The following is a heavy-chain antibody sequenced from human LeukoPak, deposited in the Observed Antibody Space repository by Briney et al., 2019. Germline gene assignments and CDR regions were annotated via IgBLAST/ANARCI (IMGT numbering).Heavy chain of an antibody. J-gene: IGHJ5*02. CDR2: IYHSGST. D-gene: IGHD6-13*01. CDR3: ARGPGGSWSNWFDP. CDR1: GGSISSGGYS. Sequence: SETLSLTCAVSGGSISSGGYSWSWIRQPPGKGLEWIGYIYHSGSTYYNPPLKSRVTISVDRSKNQFSLKLSSVTAADTAVYYCARGPGGSWSNWFDPWGQGTLVTVSS. V-gene: IGHV4-30-2*01.